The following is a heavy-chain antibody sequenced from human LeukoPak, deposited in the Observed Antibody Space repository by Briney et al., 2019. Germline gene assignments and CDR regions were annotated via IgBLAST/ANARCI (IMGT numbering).Heavy chain of an antibody. V-gene: IGHV5-51*01. CDR3: ARRSYYDSSGYSFGWFDP. CDR1: GYSFTSYW. CDR2: IYPGDSDT. J-gene: IGHJ5*02. D-gene: IGHD3-22*01. Sequence: GESLKISCKGSGYSFTSYWIGWVRQMPGKGLEWMGNIYPGDSDTRYSPSFQGQVTISADKSISTAYLQWSSLKASDTAMYYCARRSYYDSSGYSFGWFDPWGQGTLVTVSS.